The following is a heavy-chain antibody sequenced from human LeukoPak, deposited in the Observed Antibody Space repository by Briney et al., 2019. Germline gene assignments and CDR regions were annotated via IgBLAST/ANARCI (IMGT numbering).Heavy chain of an antibody. J-gene: IGHJ4*02. V-gene: IGHV3-23*01. CDR2: ISASGVMT. CDR3: AKDRSIGTYYSFDH. Sequence: GGSLRLSCAASGFTFTNYAMTWVRQAPGKGLEWVSSISASGVMTYYADSVKGRFTVSRDNSKNSLYLQMSSLTAADTAVYYCAKDRSIGTYYSFDHWGQGTLVTVSS. CDR1: GFTFTNYA. D-gene: IGHD1-26*01.